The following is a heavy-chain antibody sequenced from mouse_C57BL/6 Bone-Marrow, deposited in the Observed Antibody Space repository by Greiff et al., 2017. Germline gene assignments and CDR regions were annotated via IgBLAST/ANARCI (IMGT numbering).Heavy chain of an antibody. Sequence: EVQLQQSGAELARPGASVKLSCTASGFNIKDDYMHWVKQRPEQGLEWIGWIDPENGYTEYDSKFQGKATLTADTSSNPASLQLSSLTSAVSAVACWEREAWFAYWGQGTLVTVSA. CDR1: GFNIKDDY. V-gene: IGHV14-4*01. CDR3: EREAWFAY. J-gene: IGHJ3*01. D-gene: IGHD4-1*01. CDR2: IDPENGYT.